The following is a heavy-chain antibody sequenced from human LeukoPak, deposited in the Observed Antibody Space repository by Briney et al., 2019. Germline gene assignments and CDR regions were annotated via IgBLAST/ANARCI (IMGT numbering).Heavy chain of an antibody. CDR3: ARRSYSSGWYYFDY. V-gene: IGHV4-39*01. Sequence: SETLSLTCTVSGGSISSSSYYWGWIRQPPGKGLEWIGSIYYSGSTYYNPSLKSRVTISVDTSKNQFSLELSSVTAADTAVYYCARRSYSSGWYYFDYWGQGTLVTVSS. D-gene: IGHD6-19*01. CDR1: GGSISSSSYY. CDR2: IYYSGST. J-gene: IGHJ4*02.